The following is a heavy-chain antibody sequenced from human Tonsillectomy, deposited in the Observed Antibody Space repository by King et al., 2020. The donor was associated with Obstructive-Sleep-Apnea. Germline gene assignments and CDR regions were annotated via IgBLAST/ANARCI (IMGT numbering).Heavy chain of an antibody. CDR1: GGSISSTNL. Sequence: LQLQESGPGLVKPAWTLSLTCAVSGGSISSTNLWSWVRQPPGKGLEWIGEIYHSGSTNYNPSLKNRVTISIDKSENQFSLKLTSMTAADTAVYYCASGNSTSPGYWGQGTLVTVSS. CDR2: IYHSGST. D-gene: IGHD2/OR15-2a*01. CDR3: ASGNSTSPGY. J-gene: IGHJ4*02. V-gene: IGHV4-4*02.